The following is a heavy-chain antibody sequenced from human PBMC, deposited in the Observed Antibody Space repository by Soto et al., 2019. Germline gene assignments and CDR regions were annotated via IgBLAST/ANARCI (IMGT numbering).Heavy chain of an antibody. CDR3: ARGGYYDNVWGKLSHYGLDV. V-gene: IGHV1-69*06. Sequence: SVKVSCKASGGTFSSYAMSWVRQAPGQGLEWMGGIIPIFGTANYAQKLQGRVTMTADTSTRTVYMQLRSLKSDDTAVYYCARGGYYDNVWGKLSHYGLDVWGQGTSLTVSS. J-gene: IGHJ6*02. CDR2: IIPIFGTA. D-gene: IGHD3-16*01. CDR1: GGTFSSYA.